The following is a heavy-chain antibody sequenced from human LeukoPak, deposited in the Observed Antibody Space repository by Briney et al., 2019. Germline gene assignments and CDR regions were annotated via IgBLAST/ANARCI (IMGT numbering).Heavy chain of an antibody. J-gene: IGHJ6*03. CDR2: ISGSGCST. CDR1: GFTFSSYA. V-gene: IGHV3-23*01. D-gene: IGHD6-13*01. Sequence: GGSLRLSCAPSGFTFSSYAMSWVRQAPGDGLEWVSAISGSGCSTYHADSVKGRFTISRDNSKNPMYLQMDSLRAEGPGRAHVSKEESKWGSSWYGSYYYYYYMDVWGERTTVTVSS. CDR3: SKEESKWGSSWYGSYYYYYYMDV.